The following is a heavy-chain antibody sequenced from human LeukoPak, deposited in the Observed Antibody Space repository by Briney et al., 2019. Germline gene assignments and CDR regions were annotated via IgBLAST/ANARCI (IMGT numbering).Heavy chain of an antibody. Sequence: GGSLRLSCAASGFTFSSYSMNWVRQVPGKGLEWVSSISSSSSYIYYADSVKGRFTISRDNAKNSLYLQMNSLRAEDTAVYYCARAGQQLMYNWFDPWGQGTLVTVSS. V-gene: IGHV3-21*01. D-gene: IGHD6-13*01. CDR3: ARAGQQLMYNWFDP. J-gene: IGHJ5*02. CDR2: ISSSSSYI. CDR1: GFTFSSYS.